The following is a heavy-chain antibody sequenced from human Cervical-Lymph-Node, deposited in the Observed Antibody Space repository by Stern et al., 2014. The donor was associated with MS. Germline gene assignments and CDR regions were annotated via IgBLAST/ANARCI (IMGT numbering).Heavy chain of an antibody. CDR2: IWYDGSNK. D-gene: IGHD1-26*01. Sequence: QVQLVESGGGVVQPGRSLRLSCAASGFTFSSYGMHWVRQAPGQGLEWVAVIWYDGSNKYYADSVKGRFTISRDNSKNTLYLQMNSLRAEDTAVYYCARDCKLRYYYYGMDVWGQGTTVTVSS. V-gene: IGHV3-33*01. CDR1: GFTFSSYG. CDR3: ARDCKLRYYYYGMDV. J-gene: IGHJ6*02.